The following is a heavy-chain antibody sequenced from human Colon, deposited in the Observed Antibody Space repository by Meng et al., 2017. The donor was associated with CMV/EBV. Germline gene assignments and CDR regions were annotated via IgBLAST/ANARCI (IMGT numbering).Heavy chain of an antibody. CDR1: GESITRSGYA. D-gene: IGHD2-15*01. J-gene: IGHJ3*02. Sequence: SEPLSLTCTVSGESITRSGYAWSGIRQAPGKGLEWIGSIYYGGNTYYNPSRESPATISLGTSSNHFSLRLSSVTAADTALYYCARDLYCSTGNCYKGTFDIWGQGIMVTVSS. CDR3: ARDLYCSTGNCYKGTFDI. V-gene: IGHV4-39*07. CDR2: IYYGGNT.